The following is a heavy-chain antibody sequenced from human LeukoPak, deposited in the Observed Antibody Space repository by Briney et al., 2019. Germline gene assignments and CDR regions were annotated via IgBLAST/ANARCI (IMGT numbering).Heavy chain of an antibody. Sequence: KPSETLSLTCTVSGGSISSYYWSWIRQPPGKGLKWIGYIYYSGSTNYNTSLRSRVTISVDTSKNQFSLKLSSVTAADTAVYYCARLFSRKNGYFDYWGQGTLVTVSS. CDR3: ARLFSRKNGYFDY. D-gene: IGHD2/OR15-2a*01. CDR1: GGSISSYY. V-gene: IGHV4-59*08. J-gene: IGHJ4*02. CDR2: IYYSGST.